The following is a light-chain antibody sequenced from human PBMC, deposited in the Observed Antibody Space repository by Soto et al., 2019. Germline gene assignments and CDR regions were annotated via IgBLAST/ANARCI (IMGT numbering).Light chain of an antibody. J-gene: IGKJ1*01. CDR2: DAS. Sequence: EIVLTQSPATLSLSPGERATLSCRASQSVSSYLAWYQQKPGQAPRLLIYDASNRATGITAKFSGTGSGTGFTLTISSLEPEDFAVYYCQQRSNWPPAWTFGQGTKVEIK. CDR3: QQRSNWPPAWT. CDR1: QSVSSY. V-gene: IGKV3-11*01.